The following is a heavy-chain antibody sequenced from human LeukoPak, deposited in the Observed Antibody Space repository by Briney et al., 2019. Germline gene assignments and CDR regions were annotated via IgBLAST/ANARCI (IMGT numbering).Heavy chain of an antibody. CDR3: ARQLYVSGSYYAPMDV. Sequence: MSSETLSLTCSVSGGSMSSYYWSWIRQSPGKGLEWIGYIYHSGSTDYNSSLKSRVTISEDTSKKQFSLKMSSVTAADTAVYFCARQLYVSGSYYAPMDVWGKGTTVTISS. CDR2: IYHSGST. J-gene: IGHJ6*03. V-gene: IGHV4-59*08. CDR1: GGSMSSYY. D-gene: IGHD3-10*01.